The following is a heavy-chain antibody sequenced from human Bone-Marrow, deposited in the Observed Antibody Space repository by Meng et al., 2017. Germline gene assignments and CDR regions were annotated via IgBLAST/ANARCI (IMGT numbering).Heavy chain of an antibody. CDR1: GGTFSSYA. V-gene: IGHV1-69*06. Sequence: SVKVSCKASGGTFSSYAISWVRQAPGQGLEWMGGVIPIFGTANYAQKFQGRVTITADKPTSTAYMELSSLRSEDTAVYYCARSYTIFGVVIQVLYYYYGMDVWGQGTTVTVSS. D-gene: IGHD3-3*01. CDR2: VIPIFGTA. J-gene: IGHJ6*02. CDR3: ARSYTIFGVVIQVLYYYYGMDV.